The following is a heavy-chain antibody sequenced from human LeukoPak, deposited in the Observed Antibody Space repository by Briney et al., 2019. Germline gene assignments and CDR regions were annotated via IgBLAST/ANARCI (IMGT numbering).Heavy chain of an antibody. V-gene: IGHV4-61*09. Sequence: PSETLSLTCTVSGASISSTSYCWGWIRQPAGKGLEWIGHIHTSGSTNYNPSLKSRVTISVDTSKNQFSLKLSSVTAADTAVYYCARRIAVAGYYFDYWGQGTLVTVSS. CDR3: ARRIAVAGYYFDY. CDR1: GASISSTSYC. J-gene: IGHJ4*02. D-gene: IGHD6-19*01. CDR2: IHTSGST.